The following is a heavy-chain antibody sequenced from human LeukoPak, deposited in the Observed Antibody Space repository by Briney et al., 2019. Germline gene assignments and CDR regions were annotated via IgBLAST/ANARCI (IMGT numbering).Heavy chain of an antibody. CDR3: ARDGPAMVPLDY. CDR1: GFSFSSYW. D-gene: IGHD5-18*01. CDR2: INSDGSRT. V-gene: IGHV3-74*01. J-gene: IGHJ4*02. Sequence: GGSLRLSCAASGFSFSSYWMHWVRHTPGKGLVRVSRINSDGSRTSYADSVKGRFTISRDSAKTTLPLQMNSLRVEETAVYYCARDGPAMVPLDYWGQGTLVTVSS.